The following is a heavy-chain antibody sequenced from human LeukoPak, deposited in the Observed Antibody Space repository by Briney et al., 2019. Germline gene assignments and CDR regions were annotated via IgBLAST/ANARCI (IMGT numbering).Heavy chain of an antibody. CDR2: IYTSGTT. J-gene: IGHJ3*01. CDR1: GGSINGYY. Sequence: SETLSLTCTVSGGSINGYYWSWIRQPAGKGLEWIGRIYTSGTTNYNPSLKSRVTMSVDTSKNQFSLKLSSVTAADTAVYYCARGPIAARTRYGPSAFDVWGQGTTVTVSS. V-gene: IGHV4-4*07. D-gene: IGHD6-6*01. CDR3: ARGPIAARTRYGPSAFDV.